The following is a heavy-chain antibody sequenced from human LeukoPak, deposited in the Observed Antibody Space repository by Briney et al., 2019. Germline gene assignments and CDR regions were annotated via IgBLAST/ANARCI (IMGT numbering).Heavy chain of an antibody. J-gene: IGHJ4*02. CDR1: DFTFSFYW. CDR2: ILPDGSQK. CDR3: GRLAHNAWYAIDY. V-gene: IGHV3-7*01. D-gene: IGHD6-13*01. Sequence: PGGSLRLSCVASDFTFSFYWMTWVRQAPGKGLEWVANILPDGSQKYYVDPVKGRFTISRDNPKNSLYLQINSLRAEDTAVYYCGRLAHNAWYAIDYWGQGTLVTVSS.